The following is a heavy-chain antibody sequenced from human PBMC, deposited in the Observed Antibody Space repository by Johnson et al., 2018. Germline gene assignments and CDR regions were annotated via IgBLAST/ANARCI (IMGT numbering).Heavy chain of an antibody. J-gene: IGHJ3*01. Sequence: EVQLVESGGGLVQXGGSLRLSCTASGFNFGDYAMSWFRQAPGKGLEWVSFIRSKPYGGTREYAASVEGRFTFSRDDSKSIAYLQMNSLKIEDTAVYYCSRNIRSDWHDVFDLWGQGTMVTVSS. D-gene: IGHD6-19*01. CDR1: GFNFGDYA. CDR3: SRNIRSDWHDVFDL. V-gene: IGHV3-49*03. CDR2: IRSKPYGGTR.